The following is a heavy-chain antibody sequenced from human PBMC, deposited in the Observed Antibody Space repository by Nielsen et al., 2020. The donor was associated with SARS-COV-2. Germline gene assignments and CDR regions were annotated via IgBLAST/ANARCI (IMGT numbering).Heavy chain of an antibody. CDR1: GGTFSSYA. J-gene: IGHJ6*03. Sequence: SVKVSCKASGGTFSSYAISWVRQAPGQGLEWMGGIIPIFGTANYAQKFQGRVTITADESTSTAYMELSSLRSEDTAGYYCARGRDCTNGVCYSSYYYYYMDVWGKGTTVTVSS. D-gene: IGHD2-8*01. CDR3: ARGRDCTNGVCYSSYYYYYMDV. V-gene: IGHV1-69*13. CDR2: IIPIFGTA.